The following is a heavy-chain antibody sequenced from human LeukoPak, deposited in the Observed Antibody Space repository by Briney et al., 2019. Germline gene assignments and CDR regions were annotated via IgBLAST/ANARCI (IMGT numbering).Heavy chain of an antibody. CDR3: ARAGLRITMVRGVITPFDY. J-gene: IGHJ4*02. D-gene: IGHD3-10*01. Sequence: GGSLRLSCAASGFTFSSYGMHWVRQAPGKGLEWVAVIWYDGSNKYYADSVKGRFTISRDNSKNTLYLQMNSLRAEDTAVYYCARAGLRITMVRGVITPFDYWGQGTLVTVSS. CDR2: IWYDGSNK. CDR1: GFTFSSYG. V-gene: IGHV3-33*01.